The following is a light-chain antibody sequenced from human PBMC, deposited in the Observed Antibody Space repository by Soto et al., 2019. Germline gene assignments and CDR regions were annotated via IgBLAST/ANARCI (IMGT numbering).Light chain of an antibody. J-gene: IGLJ1*01. CDR3: SSYTSSTRDV. Sequence: QSALTQPASVSGSPGQSITISCTGTSSDVGGYNYVSWYQHHPGKAPKLMIYDVSNRPSGVSNRFSGSKSGNTASLTISGLQAEDEADYYCSSYTSSTRDVFGTGTKVTVL. V-gene: IGLV2-14*03. CDR1: SSDVGGYNY. CDR2: DVS.